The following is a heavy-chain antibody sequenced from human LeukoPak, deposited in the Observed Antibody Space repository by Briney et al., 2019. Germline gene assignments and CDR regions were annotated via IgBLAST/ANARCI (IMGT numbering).Heavy chain of an antibody. CDR3: ARQGEGFTTLTMYIDY. Sequence: PGGSLRLSCAASGFTFSSHYMSWVRQAPGKGLEWVASISTSSSYIYYADSMKGRFTISRDNAKNSLFLQVNSLRAEDTAVYYCARQGEGFTTLTMYIDYWGQGTLVTVSS. J-gene: IGHJ4*02. V-gene: IGHV3-21*01. CDR2: ISTSSSYI. CDR1: GFTFSSHY. D-gene: IGHD4/OR15-4a*01.